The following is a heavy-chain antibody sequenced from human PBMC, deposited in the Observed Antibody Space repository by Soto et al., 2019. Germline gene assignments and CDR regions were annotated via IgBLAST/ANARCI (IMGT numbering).Heavy chain of an antibody. CDR3: ARDRGSMGSVDTMRGY. Sequence: EVQLVESGGGLVQPGGYLTLSCAASGFAFSDYGMMWVRQAPGKGLECISFICGSTIYYADSVKGRFTISRDNAKTSLYLQMDILAAEDTAVYYCARDRGSMGSVDTMRGYWGKRILISVTS. CDR1: GFAFSDYG. V-gene: IGHV3-48*01. CDR2: ICGSTI. D-gene: IGHD5-12*01. J-gene: IGHJ4*02.